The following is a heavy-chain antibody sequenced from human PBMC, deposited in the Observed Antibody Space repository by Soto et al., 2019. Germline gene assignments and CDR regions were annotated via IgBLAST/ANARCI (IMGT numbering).Heavy chain of an antibody. Sequence: QLQLQESGPGLVKPSDTLSLTCTVSGDSISSGTYFWGWVRQPPGKGLEWIGSIYHSGSTYYNPSLKSRVTISVDTSKNHFSLKLRSVTAADTAVYYCARHLGEGYFDYWGQGTLVTVSS. V-gene: IGHV4-39*01. CDR1: GDSISSGTYF. CDR3: ARHLGEGYFDY. CDR2: IYHSGST. J-gene: IGHJ4*02.